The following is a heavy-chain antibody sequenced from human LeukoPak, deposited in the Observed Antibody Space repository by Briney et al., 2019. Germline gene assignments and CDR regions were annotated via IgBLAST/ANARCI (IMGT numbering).Heavy chain of an antibody. CDR2: IRWDGGST. D-gene: IGHD1-20*01. CDR1: GFTFDDYT. J-gene: IGHJ6*03. Sequence: GGSLRLSCAASGFTFDDYTMHWVRQAPGKGLEWVSLIRWDGGSTYYAVSVKSRFTISRDNSKNSLYLQMNSLITEDTALYYCAKGGVLTAPMILDYYYYMDVWGKGTTVTVSS. CDR3: AKGGVLTAPMILDYYYYMDV. V-gene: IGHV3-43*01.